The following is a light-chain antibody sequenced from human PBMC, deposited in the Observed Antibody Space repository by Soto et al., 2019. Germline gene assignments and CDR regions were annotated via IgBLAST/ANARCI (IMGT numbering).Light chain of an antibody. Sequence: QSALTQPASVSGSPGQSITIYCTGTSSDVGSYNLVSWYQQHPGKAPKLMIYEGSKRPTGVSNRFSGSKSANTASLTISGLQPEDEAEYYCCSYGVRSTYVFGGGTKLTVL. CDR1: SSDVGSYNL. J-gene: IGLJ3*02. CDR3: CSYGVRSTYV. CDR2: EGS. V-gene: IGLV2-23*01.